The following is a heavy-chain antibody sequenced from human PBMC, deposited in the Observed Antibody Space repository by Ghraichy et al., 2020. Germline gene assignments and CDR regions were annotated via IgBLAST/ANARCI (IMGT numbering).Heavy chain of an antibody. Sequence: LSLTCAASGFTFSSYAMSWVRQAPGKGLEWVSAISGSGGNTYYADSVKGRFTFSRDNSKNTLYLQMNSLRAEDTAVYYCAQDVGRGGGSCFHHWGQGTLVTVSS. V-gene: IGHV3-23*01. CDR1: GFTFSSYA. D-gene: IGHD2-15*01. CDR3: AQDVGRGGGSCFHH. J-gene: IGHJ1*01. CDR2: ISGSGGNT.